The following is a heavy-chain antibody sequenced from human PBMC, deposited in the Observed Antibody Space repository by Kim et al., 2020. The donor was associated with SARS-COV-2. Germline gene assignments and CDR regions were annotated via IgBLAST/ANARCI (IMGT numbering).Heavy chain of an antibody. CDR3: ARVMERFGTTTYGMEV. J-gene: IGHJ6*04. Sequence: SETLSLTCTVSGGSISSGSYYWSWIRQPAGKGSEWIGRTHTSRSTNYNPSLKSRVTISVDTSKNQFTLKLSTVTAADTAVYYCARVMERFGTTTYGMEVWAIATTVTVSS. CDR2: THTSRST. V-gene: IGHV4-61*02. D-gene: IGHD3-10*01. CDR1: GGSISSGSYY.